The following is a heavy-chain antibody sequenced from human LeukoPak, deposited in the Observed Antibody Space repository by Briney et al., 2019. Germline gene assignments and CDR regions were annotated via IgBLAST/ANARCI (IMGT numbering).Heavy chain of an antibody. V-gene: IGHV3-30*18. J-gene: IGHJ6*02. CDR1: GFTFSSYG. CDR2: ISYDGSNK. Sequence: GSLRLSCAASGFTFSSYGMHWVCQAPGKGLEWVAVISYDGSNKYYADSVKGRFTISRDNSRNTLYLQMNSLRAEDTAVYYCAKGTRDYYYYGMDVWGQGTTVTVSS. CDR3: AKGTRDYYYYGMDV.